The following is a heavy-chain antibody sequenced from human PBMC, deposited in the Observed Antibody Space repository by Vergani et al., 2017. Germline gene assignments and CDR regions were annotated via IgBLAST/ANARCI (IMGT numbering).Heavy chain of an antibody. CDR3: ARGWSDFWSGYYGYFDY. J-gene: IGHJ4*02. CDR1: GGTFSSYA. V-gene: IGHV1-69*04. D-gene: IGHD3-3*01. Sequence: QVQLVQSGAEVKKPGASVKVSCKASGGTFSSYAISWVRQAPGQGLEWMGRIIPILGIANYAQKFQGRVTITADKSTSTAYMEVSSLRSEDTAVYYCARGWSDFWSGYYGYFDYWGQGTLVTVSS. CDR2: IIPILGIA.